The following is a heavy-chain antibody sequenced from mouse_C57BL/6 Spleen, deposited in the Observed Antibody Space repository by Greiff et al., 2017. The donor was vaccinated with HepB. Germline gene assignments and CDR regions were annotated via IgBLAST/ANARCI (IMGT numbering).Heavy chain of an antibody. Sequence: DVMLVESGGGLVKPGGSLKLSCAASGFTFSDYGMHWVRQAPEKGLEWVAYISSGSSTIYYADTVKGRFTISRDNAKNTLFLQMTSLRSEDTAMYYCARGDYYGSRDYFDYWGQGTTLTVSS. V-gene: IGHV5-17*01. CDR3: ARGDYYGSRDYFDY. CDR2: ISSGSSTI. D-gene: IGHD1-1*01. J-gene: IGHJ2*01. CDR1: GFTFSDYG.